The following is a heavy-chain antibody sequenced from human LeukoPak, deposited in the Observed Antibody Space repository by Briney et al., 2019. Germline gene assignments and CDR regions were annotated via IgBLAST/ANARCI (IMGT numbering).Heavy chain of an antibody. Sequence: GGSLRLSCAASGFTLSSHWMGWVRQAPGKGLEWVANIKQDGSEKYYVDSVKGRFTISRDNAKNSLDLQMNSLRAEDTAVYYCARSPGYNNNWYTFWGQGTLVTVSS. CDR2: IKQDGSEK. D-gene: IGHD5-12*01. CDR1: GFTLSSHW. V-gene: IGHV3-7*01. J-gene: IGHJ5*01. CDR3: ARSPGYNNNWYTF.